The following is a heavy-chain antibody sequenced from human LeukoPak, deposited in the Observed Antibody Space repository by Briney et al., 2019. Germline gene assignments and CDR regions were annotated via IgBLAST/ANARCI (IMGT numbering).Heavy chain of an antibody. Sequence: PGGSLRLSCAASGFTFSSYEMNWVRQAPGEGLEWVSYISSSGSTIYYADSVKGRFTISRDNAKNSLYLQMNSLRAEDTAVYYCASGEPITVTTRLGFDYWGQGTLVTVSS. CDR3: ASGEPITVTTRLGFDY. CDR1: GFTFSSYE. V-gene: IGHV3-48*03. J-gene: IGHJ4*02. CDR2: ISSSGSTI. D-gene: IGHD4-17*01.